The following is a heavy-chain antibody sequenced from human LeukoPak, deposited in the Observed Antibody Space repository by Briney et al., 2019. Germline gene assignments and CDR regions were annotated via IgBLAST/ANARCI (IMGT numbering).Heavy chain of an antibody. CDR1: GGSINSGNYL. J-gene: IGHJ4*02. Sequence: SETLSLTCTVSGGSINSGNYLWGWIRQPPGKGLEWIGSISYSGSTYYNPSLKSRVTMSVDTSKNQFSLKVRSVTAPDTAVYYGARLQYYDSRGYYYGFDYWGQGTLVTVSS. V-gene: IGHV4-39*01. CDR3: ARLQYYDSRGYYYGFDY. D-gene: IGHD3-22*01. CDR2: ISYSGST.